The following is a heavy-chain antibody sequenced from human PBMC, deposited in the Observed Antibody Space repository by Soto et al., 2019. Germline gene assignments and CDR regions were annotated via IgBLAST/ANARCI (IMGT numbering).Heavy chain of an antibody. J-gene: IGHJ5*02. CDR2: INAGNGNT. Sequence: ASVNVSCKSSGYTFTSYSIHWVRQAPGQRLEWMGWINAGNGNTKYSQKFQGRVTITRDTSASTAYMELSSLRSEDTAVYYCARRYYDFWSGYYRLDWFDPWGQGTLVTVSS. CDR3: ARRYYDFWSGYYRLDWFDP. V-gene: IGHV1-3*01. CDR1: GYTFTSYS. D-gene: IGHD3-3*01.